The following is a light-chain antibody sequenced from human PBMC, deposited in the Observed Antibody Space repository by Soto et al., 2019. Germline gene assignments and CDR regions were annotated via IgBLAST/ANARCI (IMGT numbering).Light chain of an antibody. CDR3: SSYTSSSTLYVV. J-gene: IGLJ2*01. V-gene: IGLV2-14*01. CDR1: SSDVGGYNY. CDR2: DVS. Sequence: QSALTQPASVSGSPGQSITISGTGTSSDVGGYNYVSWYQQHPGKAPKLMIYDVSNRPSGVSNRFSGSKSGNTASLTISGLQAEDEADYYCSSYTSSSTLYVVFGGGTQLTVL.